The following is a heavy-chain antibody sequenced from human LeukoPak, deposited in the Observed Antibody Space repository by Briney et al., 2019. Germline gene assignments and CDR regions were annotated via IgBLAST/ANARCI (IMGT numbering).Heavy chain of an antibody. Sequence: PSETLSLTCTVSGGSISSSSYYWGWIRQPPGKGLEWIGSIYYSGSTYYNPSLKSRVTISVDTSKNQFSLKLSSVTAADTAVYYCAKTLRGYSYGALYYFDYWGQGTLVTVSS. D-gene: IGHD5-18*01. J-gene: IGHJ4*02. V-gene: IGHV4-39*01. CDR1: GGSISSSSYY. CDR3: AKTLRGYSYGALYYFDY. CDR2: IYYSGST.